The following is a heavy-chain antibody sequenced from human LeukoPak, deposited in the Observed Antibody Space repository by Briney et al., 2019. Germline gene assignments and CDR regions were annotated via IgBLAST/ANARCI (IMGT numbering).Heavy chain of an antibody. CDR3: VRGGNYYDY. V-gene: IGHV3-7*03. Sequence: GGSLRLSCAASGFTFSFYWMTWVGQAPGKGLEWVANIKQDGSEKYYVDSVRGRFTISRDNAKNSLYLQMNSLRAEDTAVYYCVRGGNYYDYWGQGTLVTVSS. CDR1: GFTFSFYW. CDR2: IKQDGSEK. J-gene: IGHJ4*02. D-gene: IGHD3-16*01.